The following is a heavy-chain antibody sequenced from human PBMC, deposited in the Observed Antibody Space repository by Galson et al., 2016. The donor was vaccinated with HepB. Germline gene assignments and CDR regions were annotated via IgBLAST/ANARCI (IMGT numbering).Heavy chain of an antibody. D-gene: IGHD6-13*01. J-gene: IGHJ4*02. CDR3: ARMIAAAGQIDH. CDR1: GGSISGYY. V-gene: IGHV4-59*12. Sequence: ETLSLTCSVSGGSISGYYWSWIRQPPGKGLEWIGYIYYSGSTYYTPSLKSRISISVDTSENQFSLNVTSVTAADTAVYYCARMIAAAGQIDHWGQGALVTVSS. CDR2: IYYSGST.